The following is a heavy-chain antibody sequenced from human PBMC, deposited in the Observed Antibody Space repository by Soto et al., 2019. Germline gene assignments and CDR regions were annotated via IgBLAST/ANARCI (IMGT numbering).Heavy chain of an antibody. Sequence: QVQLVQSGAEVKKPGASVKVSCKASGYTFTGYYMHWVRQAPGQGLEWMGWINPNSGGTNYAQKFQGRVTMTRDTSISTAYMELSRLRSDDTAVYYCARPYCSSTSCYTHPFYIWGQGTMVTVSS. CDR1: GYTFTGYY. D-gene: IGHD2-2*02. CDR2: INPNSGGT. CDR3: ARPYCSSTSCYTHPFYI. J-gene: IGHJ3*02. V-gene: IGHV1-2*02.